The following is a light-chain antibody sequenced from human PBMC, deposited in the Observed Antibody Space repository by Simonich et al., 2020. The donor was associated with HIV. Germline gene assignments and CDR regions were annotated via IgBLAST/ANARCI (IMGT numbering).Light chain of an antibody. CDR1: SLPEQY. V-gene: IGLV3-10*01. J-gene: IGLJ3*02. CDR3: YSTDSSDNHLWV. CDR2: EDS. Sequence: SYELPQPPSVSLSPGQTARITCSGDSLPEQYAYWYQQKSGQAPLLVIYEDSKRPSGITERFTGSSSGTMATLTISGAQVEDEADYYCYSTDSSDNHLWVFGGGTKLTVL.